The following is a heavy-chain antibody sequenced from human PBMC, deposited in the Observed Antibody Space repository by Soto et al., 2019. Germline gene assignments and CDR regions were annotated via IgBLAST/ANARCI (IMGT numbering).Heavy chain of an antibody. CDR3: ARGAITVFEVVVGSMDV. CDR2: TIPMFGTT. V-gene: IGHV1-69*06. Sequence: QEQLVQSGAEVKKPGSSLKVSCKATGGTFNNYGISWVRQAPGQGLEWMGGTIPMFGTTEYAQKFQGRVTITADKSTRTVYMELTSLKFEDTAVYFCARGAITVFEVVVGSMDVWGQGTKVTVSS. D-gene: IGHD3-3*01. J-gene: IGHJ6*02. CDR1: GGTFNNYG.